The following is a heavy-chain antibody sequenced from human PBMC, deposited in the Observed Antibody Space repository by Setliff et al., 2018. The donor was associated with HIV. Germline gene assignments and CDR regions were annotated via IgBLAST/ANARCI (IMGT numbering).Heavy chain of an antibody. CDR3: ARAGEYYDSRNYLTRGPTAFDV. Sequence: PSETLSLTCTVSGDSMSRHYWTWIRQPPGKGLEWIGYISYSGRTDYNSSLKNRITMSVDTSNNQFSLKMTSVTAADTAVYYCARAGEYYDSRNYLTRGPTAFDVWGQGTVVTVSS. D-gene: IGHD3-16*01. CDR1: GDSMSRHY. CDR2: ISYSGRT. V-gene: IGHV4-59*11. J-gene: IGHJ3*01.